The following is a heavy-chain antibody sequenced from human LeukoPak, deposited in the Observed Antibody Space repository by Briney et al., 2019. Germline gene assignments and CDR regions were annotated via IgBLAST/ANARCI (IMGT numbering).Heavy chain of an antibody. D-gene: IGHD3-10*01. CDR2: ISAYNGNT. CDR3: ARVGERDYYYGMDA. V-gene: IGHV1-18*04. J-gene: IGHJ6*04. Sequence: VASVKVSCKASGYTFTSYGISWVRQAPGQGLEWMGWISAYNGNTNYAQKLQGRVTMTTDTSTSTAYMELRSLRSDDTAVYYCARVGERDYYYGMDAWGKGTTVTVSS. CDR1: GYTFTSYG.